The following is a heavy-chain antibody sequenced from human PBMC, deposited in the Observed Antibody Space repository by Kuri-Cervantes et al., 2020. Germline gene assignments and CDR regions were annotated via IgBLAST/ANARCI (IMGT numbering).Heavy chain of an antibody. J-gene: IGHJ4*02. D-gene: IGHD6-19*01. CDR1: GFTFSRDG. CDR3: AREAKAVTSNISPRTDY. V-gene: IGHV3-30*03. CDR2: ISYDGSNK. Sequence: GESLKISCAASGFTFSRDGMHWVRQAPGKGLEWVAVISYDGSNKYHADSVKGRFTISRDNAKSSLYLQMNSLRDEDTAVYYCAREAKAVTSNISPRTDYWGQGALVTVSS.